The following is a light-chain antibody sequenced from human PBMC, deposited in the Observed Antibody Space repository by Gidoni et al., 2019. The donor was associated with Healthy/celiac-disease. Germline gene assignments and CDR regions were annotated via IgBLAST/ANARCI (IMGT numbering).Light chain of an antibody. CDR2: EVS. Sequence: HSALTQPAPVSGSPGQSITISCTGTSSDVGSYNLVSWYQQHPGKAPKLMIYEVSKRPSGVSNRFSGSKSGNTASLTISGLQAEDEADYYCCSYAGSSTFVVFGGGTKLTVL. CDR3: CSYAGSSTFVV. V-gene: IGLV2-23*02. J-gene: IGLJ2*01. CDR1: SSDVGSYNL.